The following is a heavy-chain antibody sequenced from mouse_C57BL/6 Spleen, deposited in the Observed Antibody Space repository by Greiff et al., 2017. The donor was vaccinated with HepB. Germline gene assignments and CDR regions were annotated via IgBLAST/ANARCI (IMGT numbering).Heavy chain of an antibody. D-gene: IGHD3-3*01. CDR3: ARGLGYFDY. CDR2: IYPGDGDT. V-gene: IGHV1-82*01. J-gene: IGHJ2*01. CDR1: GYAFSSSW. Sequence: VKLMESGPELVKPGASVKISCKASGYAFSSSWMNWVKQRPGKGLEWIGRIYPGDGDTNYNGKFKGKATLTADKSSSTAYMQLSSLTSEDSAVYFCARGLGYFDYWGQGTTLTVSS.